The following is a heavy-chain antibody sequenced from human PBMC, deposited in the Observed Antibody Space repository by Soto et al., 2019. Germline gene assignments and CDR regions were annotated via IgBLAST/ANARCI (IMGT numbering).Heavy chain of an antibody. Sequence: SETLSLTCTVSGGSISSYYWSWIRQPPGKGLEWIGYIYYSGSTNYNPSLKSRVTISVDMSKNQFSLKLSSVTAADTAVYYCARGDYSDGGNFDYWGQGTLVTVSS. D-gene: IGHD4-17*01. CDR3: ARGDYSDGGNFDY. CDR1: GGSISSYY. CDR2: IYYSGST. J-gene: IGHJ4*02. V-gene: IGHV4-59*01.